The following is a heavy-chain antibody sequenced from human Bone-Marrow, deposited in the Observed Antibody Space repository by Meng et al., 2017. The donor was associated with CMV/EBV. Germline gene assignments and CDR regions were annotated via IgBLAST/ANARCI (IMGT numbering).Heavy chain of an antibody. CDR2: ISSSGSTI. CDR1: GFTFSDYY. CDR3: ARRPFRPVHHGSDTRGGMDV. V-gene: IGHV3-11*01. Sequence: GGSLRLSCAASGFTFSDYYMSWIRQAPGKGLEWVSYISSSGSTIYYADSVKGRFTISRDNAKNSLYLQMNSLRAEDTAVYYCARRPFRPVHHGSDTRGGMDVWGQGTTVTVSS. D-gene: IGHD3-10*01. J-gene: IGHJ6*02.